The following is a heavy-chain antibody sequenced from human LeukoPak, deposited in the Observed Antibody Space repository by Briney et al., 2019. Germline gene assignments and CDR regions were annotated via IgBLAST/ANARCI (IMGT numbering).Heavy chain of an antibody. CDR1: GFTFSSYD. Sequence: GGSLRLSCTASGFTFSSYDMSWVRQAPGKGLEWVSSITTYSSYIHCADSVKGRFTISRDNAKNSLYLQMNSLRAEDTAVYYCARDRSNGDYAFDYWGQGALVTVSS. D-gene: IGHD4-17*01. V-gene: IGHV3-21*01. J-gene: IGHJ4*02. CDR3: ARDRSNGDYAFDY. CDR2: ITTYSSYI.